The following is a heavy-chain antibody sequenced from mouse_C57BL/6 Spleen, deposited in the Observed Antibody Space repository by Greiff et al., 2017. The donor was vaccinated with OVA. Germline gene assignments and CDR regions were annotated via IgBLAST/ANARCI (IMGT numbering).Heavy chain of an antibody. CDR3: ARENFRITTVVADYFDY. Sequence: EVHLVESEGGLVQPGSSMKLSCTASGFTFSDYYMAWVRQVPEKGLEWVANINYDGSSTYYLDPLKSRFIISRDNAKNILYLQMSSLKSEDTATYYCARENFRITTVVADYFDYWGQGTTLTVSS. J-gene: IGHJ2*01. CDR1: GFTFSDYY. D-gene: IGHD1-1*01. CDR2: INYDGSST. V-gene: IGHV5-16*01.